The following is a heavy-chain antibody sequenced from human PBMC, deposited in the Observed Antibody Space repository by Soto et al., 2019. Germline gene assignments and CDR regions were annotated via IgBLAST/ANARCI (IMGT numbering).Heavy chain of an antibody. CDR2: ISGSGDNT. Sequence: EVQLLESGGNLVHPGGSLRLSCAASEFSFSSYAMSWVRQAPGKGLKWVSGISGSGDNTDYADSVKGRFTISRDNFKNTLYLQMNSLRADDTAIYYCARGASTIAVRYFQHWGQGTLVTVYS. D-gene: IGHD2-15*01. J-gene: IGHJ1*01. V-gene: IGHV3-23*01. CDR3: ARGASTIAVRYFQH. CDR1: EFSFSSYA.